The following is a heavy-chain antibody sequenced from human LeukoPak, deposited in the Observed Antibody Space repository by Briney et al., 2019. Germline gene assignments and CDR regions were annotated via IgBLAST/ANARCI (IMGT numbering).Heavy chain of an antibody. CDR3: ARAYSGSLYFDY. CDR1: GGTFSSYA. J-gene: IGHJ4*02. Sequence: SVKVSCKASGGTFSSYAISWVRQAPGQGLEWMGRIIPILGIANYAQKFQGRVTITADESTSTAYMELSSLRSEDTAVYYCARAYSGSLYFDYWGQGTLVTVSS. D-gene: IGHD1-26*01. V-gene: IGHV1-69*04. CDR2: IIPILGIA.